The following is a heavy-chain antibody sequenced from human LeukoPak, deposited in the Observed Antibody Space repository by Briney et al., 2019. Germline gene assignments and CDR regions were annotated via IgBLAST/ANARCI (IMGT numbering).Heavy chain of an antibody. CDR2: IRYGGANK. CDR1: GFTFSTYG. Sequence: GGSLRLSCAASGFTFSTYGMHWVRQAPGKGLEWVAFIRYGGANKYYADSVKGRFTISRDNSKNTLYLQMNSLRAEDTAVYYCARDLLGWELHYFDYWGQGTLVTVSS. D-gene: IGHD1-26*01. J-gene: IGHJ4*02. CDR3: ARDLLGWELHYFDY. V-gene: IGHV3-30*02.